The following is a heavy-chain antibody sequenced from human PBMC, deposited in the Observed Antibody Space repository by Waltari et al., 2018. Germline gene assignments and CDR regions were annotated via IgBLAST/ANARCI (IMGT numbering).Heavy chain of an antibody. Sequence: QVQLVQSGAEVKKPGASVKVSCKASGYTFTSYGISWVRQAPGQGLEWMGGIIPIFGTANYAQKFQGRVTITTDESTSTAYMELSSLRSEDTAVYYCARAYWDGGLFLAPGSYYMDVWGKGTTVTVSS. CDR1: GYTFTSYG. CDR2: IIPIFGTA. CDR3: ARAYWDGGLFLAPGSYYMDV. J-gene: IGHJ6*03. V-gene: IGHV1-69*05. D-gene: IGHD3-3*01.